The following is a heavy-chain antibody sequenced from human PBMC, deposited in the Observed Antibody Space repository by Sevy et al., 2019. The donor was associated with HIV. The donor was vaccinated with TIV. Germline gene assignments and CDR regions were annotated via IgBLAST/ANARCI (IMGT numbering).Heavy chain of an antibody. V-gene: IGHV4-34*01. J-gene: IGHJ4*02. CDR1: GGSFSGYY. CDR3: ARYRVAGNFDY. D-gene: IGHD6-19*01. CDR2: INHSGST. Sequence: SETLSLTCAVYGGSFSGYYWSWIRQPPGKGLEWIGEINHSGSTNYNPSLKSRVTISVDTSKNQFPLKLSSVPAADTAVDYCARYRVAGNFDYWGQGTLVTVSS.